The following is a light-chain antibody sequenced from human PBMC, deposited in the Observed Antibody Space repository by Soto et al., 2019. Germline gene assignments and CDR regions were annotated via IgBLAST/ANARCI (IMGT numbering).Light chain of an antibody. J-gene: IGKJ4*01. V-gene: IGKV1-12*01. Sequence: DIQMTQSPSSVSASVGDRVTITCRASQDINSWLTWYQQKPGKAPKVLIYIASRLQPGVPSRFSGRKSGTDFSLTISNLQPEDFATYFCQRSKSFPLTFGGGTKVEIK. CDR1: QDINSW. CDR3: QRSKSFPLT. CDR2: IAS.